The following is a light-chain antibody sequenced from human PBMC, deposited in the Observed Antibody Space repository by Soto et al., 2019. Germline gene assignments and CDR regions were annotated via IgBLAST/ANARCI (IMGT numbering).Light chain of an antibody. CDR2: DNN. V-gene: IGLV1-51*01. CDR1: SSNIGNNY. Sequence: QSVLTQPPSVSAAPGQKVTISCSGSSSNIGNNYVSWYQQLPGTAPKLLIYDNNKRPSGIPDRFSGSKSGTSTTLGITGLQTGDEADYYCGTWDSRLSGVFGTGTKVTVL. CDR3: GTWDSRLSGV. J-gene: IGLJ1*01.